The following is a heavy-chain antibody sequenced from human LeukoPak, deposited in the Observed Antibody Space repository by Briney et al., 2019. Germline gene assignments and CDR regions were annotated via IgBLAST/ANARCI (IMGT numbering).Heavy chain of an antibody. D-gene: IGHD6-19*01. CDR3: ASSVAEQWLVNYYYYGMDV. V-gene: IGHV1-3*01. CDR2: INAGNGNT. J-gene: IGHJ6*04. CDR1: GYTFTSYA. Sequence: ASVKVSCKASGYTFTSYAMHWVRQAPGQRLEWMGWINAGNGNTKYSQKFQGRVTITMNTSASTAYMELSSLRSESRAVYYCASSVAEQWLVNYYYYGMDVWGKGTPVTVSS.